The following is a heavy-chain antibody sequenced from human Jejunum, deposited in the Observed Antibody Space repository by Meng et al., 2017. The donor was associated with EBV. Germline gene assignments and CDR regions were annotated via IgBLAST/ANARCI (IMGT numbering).Heavy chain of an antibody. CDR3: ARTTIYFDSSGYSYTSFDF. V-gene: IGHV4-4*02. CDR1: GGSISSSDW. Sequence: QVQLQESGPGLVKPSGTLSLTCAVSGGSISSSDWWTWVRQPPGKGLKWIGEIYHSGSTNYNPSLKSRVTISVDKSKNQFSLKLISVTAADTAMYYCARTTIYFDSSGYSYTSFDFWGQGTLVTVSS. J-gene: IGHJ4*02. CDR2: IYHSGST. D-gene: IGHD3-22*01.